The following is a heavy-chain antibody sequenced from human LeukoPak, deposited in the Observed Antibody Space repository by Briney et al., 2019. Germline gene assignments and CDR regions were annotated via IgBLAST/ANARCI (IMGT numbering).Heavy chain of an antibody. CDR2: INPDGSST. D-gene: IGHD3-22*01. Sequence: GRSLRLSCAASGFTFSSYWIHWVRQAPGKGLVWVSRINPDGSSTNYADSVKGRFTISRDNAKNTLYLRMNSLRAEDTAVYYCARHTLGSSGSVDWGQGTLVTVSS. J-gene: IGHJ4*02. V-gene: IGHV3-74*01. CDR1: GFTFSSYW. CDR3: ARHTLGSSGSVD.